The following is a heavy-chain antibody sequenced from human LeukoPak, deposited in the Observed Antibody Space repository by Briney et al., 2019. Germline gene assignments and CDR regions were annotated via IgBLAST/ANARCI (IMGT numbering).Heavy chain of an antibody. D-gene: IGHD2-2*02. CDR2: IRVYNGDT. J-gene: IGHJ4*02. CDR1: GYSFTDYG. CDR3: ARGGDTYMDF. Sequence: ASVKVSCKASGYSFTDYGLSWVRQAPGQGLEWMGWIRVYNGDTNYAQKFHGRLTVTADPSTRTAYMELRRLRSDDTAAYYCARGGDTYMDFWGQGTLVTISS. V-gene: IGHV1-18*01.